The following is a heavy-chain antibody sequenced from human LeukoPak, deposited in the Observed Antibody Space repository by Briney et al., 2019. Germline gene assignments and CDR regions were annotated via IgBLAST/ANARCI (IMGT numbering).Heavy chain of an antibody. CDR3: ARGRGGYDAWFDP. Sequence: TSETLSLTCAVYGGSFSGYYWSWIRQPPGKGLEWIGEINHSGSTNYNPSLKSRVTISIDTSKNQFSLKLSSVTAADTAVYYCARGRGGYDAWFDPWGQGTLVTVSS. V-gene: IGHV4-34*01. D-gene: IGHD5-12*01. J-gene: IGHJ5*02. CDR1: GGSFSGYY. CDR2: INHSGST.